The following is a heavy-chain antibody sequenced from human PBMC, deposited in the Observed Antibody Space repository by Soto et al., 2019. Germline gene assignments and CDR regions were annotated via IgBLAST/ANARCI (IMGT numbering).Heavy chain of an antibody. V-gene: IGHV3-30*18. Sequence: QVQLVESGGGVVQPGRSLRLSCAASGFTFSSYGMHWVRQAPGKGLEWVAVISYHVNDKYYAESVKGRFTISRDNFKNTLYLQMDSLRVVDTAVYYCAKDHLLTTVTTVGDWGQGTLVTVSS. CDR1: GFTFSSYG. D-gene: IGHD4-17*01. J-gene: IGHJ4*02. CDR3: AKDHLLTTVTTVGD. CDR2: ISYHVNDK.